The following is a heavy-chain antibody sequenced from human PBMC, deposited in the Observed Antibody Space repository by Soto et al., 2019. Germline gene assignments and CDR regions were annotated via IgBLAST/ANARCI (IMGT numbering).Heavy chain of an antibody. CDR1: GFTFSSHG. D-gene: IGHD3-9*01. Sequence: ASVKVSCKASGFTFSSHGFSWVRQAPGQGLQRMEWISSYNGERNFAQKFQGRVTMTTDKSTSTASMELRGLRSDDKAVYYCPRFGEFDVLTGYVTFYYRMVVWCQETKVTVSS. CDR3: PRFGEFDVLTGYVTFYYRMVV. CDR2: ISSYNGER. J-gene: IGHJ6*02. V-gene: IGHV1-18*01.